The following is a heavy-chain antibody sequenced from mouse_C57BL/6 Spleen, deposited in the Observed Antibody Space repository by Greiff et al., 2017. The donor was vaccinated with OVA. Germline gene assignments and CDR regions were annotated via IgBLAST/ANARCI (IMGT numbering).Heavy chain of an antibody. CDR1: GFNIKDYY. V-gene: IGHV14-1*01. D-gene: IGHD3-2*02. CDR2: IDPEDGDT. CDR3: TQTAQATLTWFAY. Sequence: EVQLQQSGAELVRPGASVKLSCTASGFNIKDYYMHWVKQRPEQGLEWIGRIDPEDGDTEYAPKFQGKATMTADTSSNTAYLQLSSLTSEDTAVYYCTQTAQATLTWFAYWGQGTLVTVSA. J-gene: IGHJ3*01.